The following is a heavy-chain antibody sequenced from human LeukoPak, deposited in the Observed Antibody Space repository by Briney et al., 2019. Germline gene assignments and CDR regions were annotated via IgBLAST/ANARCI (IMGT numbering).Heavy chain of an antibody. CDR3: ARSPPSALAGPHY. D-gene: IGHD6-19*01. J-gene: IGHJ4*02. V-gene: IGHV7-4-1*02. CDR2: INPNTGNP. Sequence: ASVKVSCKASGYTLTAYYLHWVRQAPGRGLEWMGWINPNTGNPTYAQGFTGRFVFSLDTSVSTAYLQISSLKAEDTAVYYCARSPPSALAGPHYWGQGTLVTVSS. CDR1: GYTLTAYY.